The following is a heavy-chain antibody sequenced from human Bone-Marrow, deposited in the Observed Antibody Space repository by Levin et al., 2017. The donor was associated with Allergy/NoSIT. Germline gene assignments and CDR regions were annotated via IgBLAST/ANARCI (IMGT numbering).Heavy chain of an antibody. J-gene: IGHJ4*02. CDR2: INHSGST. V-gene: IGHV4-34*01. CDR1: GETFSGYY. D-gene: IGHD4-23*01. CDR3: ARGSGGNERFDY. Sequence: SETLSLTCAVYGETFSGYYWSWIRQPPGKGLEWIGAINHSGSTNYNPSLKSRVTISADTSKNQFSLKVNSVTAADTALYCCARGSGGNERFDYWGQGILVTVSS.